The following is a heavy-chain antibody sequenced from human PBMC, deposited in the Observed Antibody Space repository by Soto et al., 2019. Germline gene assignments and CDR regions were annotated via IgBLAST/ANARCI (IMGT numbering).Heavy chain of an antibody. V-gene: IGHV6-1*01. Sequence: SQTLSLTCASSVDSVSSNSAAWNWIRQSPSRGLEWLGRTYYRSKWYNDYAVSVKSRITINPDTSKNQFSLQLNSVTPEDTAVYYCARENFWSGYPYYYYGMDVWGQGTTVTVSS. J-gene: IGHJ6*02. CDR2: TYYRSKWYN. CDR1: VDSVSSNSAA. CDR3: ARENFWSGYPYYYYGMDV. D-gene: IGHD3-3*01.